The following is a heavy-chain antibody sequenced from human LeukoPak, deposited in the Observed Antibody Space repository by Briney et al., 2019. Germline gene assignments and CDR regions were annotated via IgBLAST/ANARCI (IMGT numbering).Heavy chain of an antibody. CDR1: GFTFSSHD. D-gene: IGHD7-27*01. CDR3: VRGGVWGLSSNWLES. Sequence: GGSLRLSCAASGFTFSSHDMHWVRQAAGKGLEWVSGLFPAGDKYYAESVKGRFTISIENAKNSLFLQMNSLRVGDTAVYYCVRGGVWGLSSNWLESWGQGILVTVSS. CDR2: LFPAGDK. V-gene: IGHV3-13*04. J-gene: IGHJ5*01.